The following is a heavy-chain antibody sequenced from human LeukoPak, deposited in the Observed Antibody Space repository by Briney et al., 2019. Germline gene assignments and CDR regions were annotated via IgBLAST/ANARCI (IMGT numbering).Heavy chain of an antibody. D-gene: IGHD5-18*01. CDR2: IYHSGST. V-gene: IGHV4-4*02. CDR1: GGSISSSNW. Sequence: SETLSLTCAVSGGSISSSNWWSWVRQPPGKGLEWIGEIYHSGSTNYNPSLKSRVTISVDKSKNQFSLKLSSVTAADTAVYYSAKLDTAMASWYFDLWGRGTLVTVSS. CDR3: AKLDTAMASWYFDL. J-gene: IGHJ2*01.